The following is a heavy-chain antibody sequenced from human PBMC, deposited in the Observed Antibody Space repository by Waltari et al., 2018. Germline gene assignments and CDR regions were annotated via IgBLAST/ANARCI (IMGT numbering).Heavy chain of an antibody. CDR2: IDHEDGET. V-gene: IGHV1-69-2*01. J-gene: IGHJ4*02. D-gene: IGHD3-10*01. CDR3: APLPGGSGQTFDY. CDR1: GYTFMDYF. Sequence: EVELVQSGAEVKKPGATVKISCKASGYTFMDYFMHWVQQAPGKGLEWMGRIDHEDGETVYSEKFQGRVTITADTSTDTAYMELSSLTSGDTAVYYCAPLPGGSGQTFDYWGQGTVVTVSS.